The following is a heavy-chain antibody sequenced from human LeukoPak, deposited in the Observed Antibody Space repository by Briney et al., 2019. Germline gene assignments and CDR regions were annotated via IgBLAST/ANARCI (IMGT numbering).Heavy chain of an antibody. V-gene: IGHV5-51*01. CDR3: ANYYYDSSGSNWFDP. J-gene: IGHJ5*02. Sequence: GESLKISCKGSGYSFTSYWIGWVRLMPGKGLEWMGIIYPGDSDTRYSPSLQGQVTISADKSISTAYLQWSSLKASDTAMYYCANYYYDSSGSNWFDPWGQGTLVTVSS. CDR2: IYPGDSDT. D-gene: IGHD3-22*01. CDR1: GYSFTSYW.